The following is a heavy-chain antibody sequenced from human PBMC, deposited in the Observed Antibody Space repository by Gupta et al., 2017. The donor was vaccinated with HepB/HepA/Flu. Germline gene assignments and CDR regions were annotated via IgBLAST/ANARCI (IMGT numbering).Heavy chain of an antibody. J-gene: IGHJ4*02. V-gene: IGHV1-18*04. CDR3: AINASGSYSIDY. CDR1: GYTFTSFS. Sequence: QVQLVQSGAEVKKPGASVKVSCKASGYTFTSFSINWVRQAPGQGLEWIGWSNTYKSNTHSAQNLQGRVTMTTDTSTNTAYMELRSLRSDDTAVYYCAINASGSYSIDYWGQGTRVTVSS. CDR2: SNTYKSNT. D-gene: IGHD3-10*01.